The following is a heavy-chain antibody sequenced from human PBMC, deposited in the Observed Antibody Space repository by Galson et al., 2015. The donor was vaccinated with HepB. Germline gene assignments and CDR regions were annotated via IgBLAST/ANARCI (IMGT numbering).Heavy chain of an antibody. D-gene: IGHD1-26*01. V-gene: IGHV1-8*01. CDR1: GYTFTSYE. Sequence: SVKVSCKASGYTFTSYEVNWVRQATGQGLEWMGWMNPYTDNTAYAQNFQGRITMTGDTSIDTAYMTLSSLTSEDTAVYYCARGTYSHGSLGFYFDYWGQGSLVTVSS. J-gene: IGHJ4*02. CDR3: ARGTYSHGSLGFYFDY. CDR2: MNPYTDNT.